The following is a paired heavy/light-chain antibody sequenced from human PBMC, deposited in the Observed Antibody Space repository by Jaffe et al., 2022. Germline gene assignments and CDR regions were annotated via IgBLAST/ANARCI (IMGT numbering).Heavy chain of an antibody. J-gene: IGHJ4*02. CDR3: ARQRSNSGWYILGDDRGDY. CDR1: GGSISSSSYY. Sequence: QLQLQESGPGLVKPSETLSLTCTVSGGSISSSSYYWGWIRQPPGKGLEWIGSIYYSGSTYYNPSLKSRVTISVDTSKNQFSLKLSSVTAADTAVYYCARQRSNSGWYILGDDRGDYWGQGTLVTVSS. V-gene: IGHV4-39*01. D-gene: IGHD6-19*01. CDR2: IYYSGST.
Light chain of an antibody. Sequence: DIQLTQSPSFLSASVGDRVTITCRASQGISSYLAWYQQKPGKAPKLLIYAASTLQSGVPSRFSGSGSGTEFTLTISSLQPEDFATYYCQQLNSYPPRFTFGPGTKVDIK. CDR2: AAS. J-gene: IGKJ3*01. CDR3: QQLNSYPPRFT. CDR1: QGISSY. V-gene: IGKV1-9*01.